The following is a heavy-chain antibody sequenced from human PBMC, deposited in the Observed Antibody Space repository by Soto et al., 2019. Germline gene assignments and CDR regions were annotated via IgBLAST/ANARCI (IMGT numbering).Heavy chain of an antibody. CDR2: IYTSGST. D-gene: IGHD4-4*01. CDR1: GGSIISYY. J-gene: IGHJ5*02. V-gene: IGHV4-4*07. Sequence: SETLSLTCTVSGGSIISYYWSWIRQPAGKGLEWIGRIYTSGSTNYNPSLKSRVTMSVDTSKNQFSLELSSVTAADTAVYYCARDPYSNNNWFDPWGQGTLVTVS. CDR3: ARDPYSNNNWFDP.